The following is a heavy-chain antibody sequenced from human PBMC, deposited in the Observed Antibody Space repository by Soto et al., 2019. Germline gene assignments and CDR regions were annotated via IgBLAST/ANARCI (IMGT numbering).Heavy chain of an antibody. V-gene: IGHV4-59*02. Sequence: PSETLSLTCNVSGGSVSNYYWTWIRQSPEKGLEWIAYMYYNGNINYNPSLKSRVTISIDTSKNHFSLTLKSVTAADTAVYYCARGRGEFDAWGQGTPVTVSS. D-gene: IGHD2-21*01. CDR1: GGSVSNYY. CDR3: ARGRGEFDA. J-gene: IGHJ5*02. CDR2: MYYNGNI.